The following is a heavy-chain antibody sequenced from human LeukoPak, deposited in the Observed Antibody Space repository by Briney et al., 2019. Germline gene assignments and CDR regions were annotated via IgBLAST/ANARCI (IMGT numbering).Heavy chain of an antibody. V-gene: IGHV1-46*01. CDR1: GYTFTSYY. Sequence: ASVTVSCKASGYTFTSYYMHWVRQAPGQGLEWMGIINPSGGSTSYAQKFQGRVTMTRDTSTSTVYMELSSLRSEDTAVYYCARARGDSSGYYVYYYYGMDVWGQGTTVTVSS. D-gene: IGHD3-22*01. CDR2: INPSGGST. CDR3: ARARGDSSGYYVYYYYGMDV. J-gene: IGHJ6*02.